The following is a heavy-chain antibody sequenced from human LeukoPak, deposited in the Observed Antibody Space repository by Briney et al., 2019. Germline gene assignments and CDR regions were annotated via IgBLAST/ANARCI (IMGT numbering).Heavy chain of an antibody. CDR2: ISGSGGST. J-gene: IGHJ4*02. CDR1: GFTFSSYA. CDR3: AKAGNYYDSSGYYY. D-gene: IGHD3-22*01. V-gene: IGHV3-23*01. Sequence: PGGSLRLSCAASGFTFSSYAMSWVRQAPGKGLEWVSAISGSGGSTYYADSVKGRFTISRDNSKNTLYLQMNSLRAEDTAVYYCAKAGNYYDSSGYYYWGQGTLVTVSS.